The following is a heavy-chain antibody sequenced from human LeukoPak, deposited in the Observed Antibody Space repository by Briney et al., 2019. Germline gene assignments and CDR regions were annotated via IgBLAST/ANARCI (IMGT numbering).Heavy chain of an antibody. Sequence: GGSLRLSCAASGFTFSNAWMSWVRQAPGKGLEWVGRIKSKTDGGTTDYAAPVKGRFTISRDDSKNTLYLQMNSLKTEDTAVYYCTATIFGVSGGYWGQGTLVTVPS. D-gene: IGHD3-3*01. CDR2: IKSKTDGGTT. V-gene: IGHV3-15*01. CDR3: TATIFGVSGGY. J-gene: IGHJ4*02. CDR1: GFTFSNAW.